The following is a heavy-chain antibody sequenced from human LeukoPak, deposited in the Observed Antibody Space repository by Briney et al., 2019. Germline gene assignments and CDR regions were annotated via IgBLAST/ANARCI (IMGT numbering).Heavy chain of an antibody. V-gene: IGHV3-21*01. CDR1: GFTFSNYA. J-gene: IGHJ3*01. CDR2: IRSSSRYI. CDR3: ARAQGHAFDP. Sequence: GGSLRLSCAASGFTFSNYALNWVRQAPGKGLEWVSCIRSSSRYIYYADSVKGRFTISRDNANNSLYLQMNSLRAEDTAVYYCARAQGHAFDPWGQGTMVSVSS.